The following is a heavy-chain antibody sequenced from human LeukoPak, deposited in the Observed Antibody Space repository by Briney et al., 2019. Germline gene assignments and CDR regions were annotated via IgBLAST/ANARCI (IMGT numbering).Heavy chain of an antibody. J-gene: IGHJ4*02. CDR3: ASGVYYDSSGYSFEY. V-gene: IGHV1-69*13. CDR1: GGTFSSYG. CDR2: IIPIFGTA. Sequence: GASVKASCRASGGTFSSYGISWVRQAPGQGLEWMGGIIPIFGTANYAQKFQGRVTITADESTSTAYMELSSLRSEDTAVYYCASGVYYDSSGYSFEYWGQGTLVTVSS. D-gene: IGHD3-22*01.